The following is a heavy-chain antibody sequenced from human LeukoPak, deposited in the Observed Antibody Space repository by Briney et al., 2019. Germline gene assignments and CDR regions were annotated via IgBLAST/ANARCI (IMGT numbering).Heavy chain of an antibody. CDR1: GFTFSSYA. D-gene: IGHD5-18*01. Sequence: GGSLRLSCAASGFTFSSYAMHWVRQAPGKGLEWVAVISYDGSNKYYADSVKGRFTISRDNSKNTLYLQMNSLRAEDTAVYYCARDLDAMGTPYYYYYGMDVWGQGTTVTVSS. CDR2: ISYDGSNK. J-gene: IGHJ6*02. V-gene: IGHV3-30-3*01. CDR3: ARDLDAMGTPYYYYYGMDV.